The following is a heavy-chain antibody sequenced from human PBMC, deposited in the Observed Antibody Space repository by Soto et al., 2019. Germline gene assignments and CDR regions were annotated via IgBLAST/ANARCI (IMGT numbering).Heavy chain of an antibody. D-gene: IGHD2-21*02. CDR3: ARDGLVGTALPNYYYYGMDG. CDR1: GYTFTSYG. V-gene: IGHV1-18*01. J-gene: IGHJ6*02. Sequence: ASVKVSCKASGYTFTSYGISWVRQAPGQGLEWMGWISAYNGNTNYAQKLQGRVTMTTDTSTSTAYMELRSLRSDDTAVYYCARDGLVGTALPNYYYYGMDGWGQGTTVTVSS. CDR2: ISAYNGNT.